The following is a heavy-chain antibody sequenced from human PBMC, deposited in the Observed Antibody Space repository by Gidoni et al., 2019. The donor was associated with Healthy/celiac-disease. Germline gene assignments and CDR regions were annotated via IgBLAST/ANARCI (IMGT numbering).Heavy chain of an antibody. CDR3: AKALLTDSSGYYSIGAFDI. V-gene: IGHV3-9*01. D-gene: IGHD3-22*01. CDR2: ISWNSGSI. CDR1: GFTFDDYA. J-gene: IGHJ3*02. Sequence: EVQLVESGGGLVQPGRSLRLSCAASGFTFDDYAMHWVRQAPGKGLEWVSGISWNSGSIGYADSVKGRFTISRDIAKNSLYLQMNSLRAEDTALYYCAKALLTDSSGYYSIGAFDIWGQGTMVTVSS.